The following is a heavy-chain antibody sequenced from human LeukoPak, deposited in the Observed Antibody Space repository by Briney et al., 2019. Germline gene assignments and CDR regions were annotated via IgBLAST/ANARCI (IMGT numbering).Heavy chain of an antibody. Sequence: PGGSLRLSCAASGFTFSGYGMHWVRQAPGKGLEWVAFRRYDGSNKYYADSVKGRFTISRDNSKNTLYVQMNSLRVEDTAVYYCAKDRRSQLLSGSSSVDYWGQGTLVTVSS. V-gene: IGHV3-30*02. CDR2: RRYDGSNK. D-gene: IGHD2-2*01. J-gene: IGHJ4*02. CDR1: GFTFSGYG. CDR3: AKDRRSQLLSGSSSVDY.